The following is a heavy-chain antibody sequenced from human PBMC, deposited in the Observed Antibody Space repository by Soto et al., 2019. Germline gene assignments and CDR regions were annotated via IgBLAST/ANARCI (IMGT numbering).Heavy chain of an antibody. J-gene: IGHJ4*02. CDR2: IWYDGSNK. CDR1: GFTFSSYA. Sequence: QVQLVESGGGVVQPGRSLRLSCAASGFTFSSYAMHWVRQAPGKGLEWVAVIWYDGSNKYYADSVKGRFTVSRDNPKNTLYLQMNSLRAEDTAFDYCAREISTIGKAPDYWGQGTLVTVPS. D-gene: IGHD2-15*01. V-gene: IGHV3-33*01. CDR3: AREISTIGKAPDY.